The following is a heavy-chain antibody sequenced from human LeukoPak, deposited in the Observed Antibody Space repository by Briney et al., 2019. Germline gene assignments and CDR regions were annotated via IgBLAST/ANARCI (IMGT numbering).Heavy chain of an antibody. J-gene: IGHJ4*02. CDR3: ARLTSGWYVIY. Sequence: NPSETLSLTCAVYGGSFSGYYWGWIRQPPGKGLEWIGSIYYTGNTYYNPSLNSRVTISVDTSKNQFSLKLSSVTDADTAIYYCARLTSGWYVIYWGQGTLVTVSS. CDR1: GGSFSGYY. D-gene: IGHD6-19*01. V-gene: IGHV4-39*01. CDR2: IYYTGNT.